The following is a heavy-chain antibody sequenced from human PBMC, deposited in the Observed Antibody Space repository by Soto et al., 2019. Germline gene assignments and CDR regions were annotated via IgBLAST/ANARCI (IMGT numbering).Heavy chain of an antibody. J-gene: IGHJ6*02. Sequence: QITLKESGPTLVKPTQTLTLTCTFSGFSLSTSGVGVAWIRQPPGKALEWLALIYWDDDKRYRPSLESRITITKNTWKTPVVLTMTNMASVDTATYYCAYLPLSVGSCYSFSFSGMDVWGQGTTVTVSS. CDR3: AYLPLSVGSCYSFSFSGMDV. V-gene: IGHV2-5*02. CDR2: IYWDDDK. D-gene: IGHD2-15*01. CDR1: GFSLSTSGVG.